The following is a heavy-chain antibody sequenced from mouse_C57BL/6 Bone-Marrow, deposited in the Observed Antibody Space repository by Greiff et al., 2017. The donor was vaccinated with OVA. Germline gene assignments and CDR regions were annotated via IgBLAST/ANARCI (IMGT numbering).Heavy chain of an antibody. CDR1: GFTFSSYA. D-gene: IGHD1-1*01. CDR2: ISDGGSYT. Sequence: EVHLVESGGGLVKPGGSLKLSCAASGFTFSSYAMSWVRQTPEKRLEWVATISDGGSYTYYPDNVKGRFTISRDNAKNNLYLQMSHLKSEDTAMYYCAVTTVVATPYYAMDYWGQGTSVTVSS. J-gene: IGHJ4*01. CDR3: AVTTVVATPYYAMDY. V-gene: IGHV5-4*01.